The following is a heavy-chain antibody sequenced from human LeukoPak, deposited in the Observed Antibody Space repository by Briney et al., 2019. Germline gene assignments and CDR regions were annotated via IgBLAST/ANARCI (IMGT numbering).Heavy chain of an antibody. CDR3: ARGDLWFGESMDV. V-gene: IGHV3-64*01. D-gene: IGHD3-10*01. J-gene: IGHJ6*02. CDR2: ISSNGGST. CDR1: GFTFSSYD. Sequence: GGSLRLSCAASGFTFSSYDMHWVRQAPGKGLEYVSAISSNGGSTYYANSVKGRFTISRDNSKNTLYLQMGSLRAEDMAVYYCARGDLWFGESMDVWGQGTTVTVSS.